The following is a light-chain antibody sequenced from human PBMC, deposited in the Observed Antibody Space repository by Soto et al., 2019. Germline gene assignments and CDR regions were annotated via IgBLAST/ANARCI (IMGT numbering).Light chain of an antibody. CDR3: HQYGSSPQT. J-gene: IGKJ1*01. CDR2: GAS. CDR1: QSVSSSY. V-gene: IGKV3-20*01. Sequence: EIVSTQSPRTLSLSPGDRATLSCRASQSVSSSYLAWYQQKPGQAPRLLIYGASSRATGIPDRFTGSGSGTDFTLTICRLEPEDFAVFYCHQYGSSPQTFGQGTNVDIK.